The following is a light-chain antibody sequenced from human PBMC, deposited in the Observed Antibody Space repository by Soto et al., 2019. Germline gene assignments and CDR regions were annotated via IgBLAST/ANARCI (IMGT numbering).Light chain of an antibody. CDR3: AAWDDSLNGHV. J-gene: IGLJ1*01. V-gene: IGLV1-44*01. CDR2: TTI. Sequence: QSVLTQPHSASGTPGQRVTISCSGSASNIGTSSVHWFQQLPGPAPKLLISTTIQGPSGVPERFSGSKSGTSASLAISGLQSEDEADYYCAAWDDSLNGHVFGTGTKLTVL. CDR1: ASNIGTSS.